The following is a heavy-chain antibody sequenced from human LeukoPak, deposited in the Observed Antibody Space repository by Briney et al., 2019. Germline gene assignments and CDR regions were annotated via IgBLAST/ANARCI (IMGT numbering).Heavy chain of an antibody. V-gene: IGHV4-4*07. CDR1: GGSISSYY. CDR2: IYASGSN. J-gene: IGHJ4*02. D-gene: IGHD2-2*01. Sequence: SETLSLTCTVSGGSISSYYWSWIRQPAGKGLEWIGHIYASGSNDYNPSLKSRVTMSLDMAKNQFSLRLTSVTAADTAVYFCARMVPAGTHNYWGQGLLVTVSS. CDR3: ARMVPAGTHNY.